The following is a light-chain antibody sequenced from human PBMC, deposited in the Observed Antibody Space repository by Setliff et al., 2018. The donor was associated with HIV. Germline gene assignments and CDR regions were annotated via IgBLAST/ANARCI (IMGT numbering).Light chain of an antibody. V-gene: IGLV2-14*03. J-gene: IGLJ1*01. CDR1: GNDVGGYNY. Sequence: QSVLTQPASVSGSLGQSITISCTGTGNDVGGYNYVSWYKQHPGEAPQLMIYAVTKRPSGVSNRFSGSKSGKAASLTISGLQAEDEADYYCCSYVRGSAYVFGTGTKVTVL. CDR2: AVT. CDR3: CSYVRGSAYV.